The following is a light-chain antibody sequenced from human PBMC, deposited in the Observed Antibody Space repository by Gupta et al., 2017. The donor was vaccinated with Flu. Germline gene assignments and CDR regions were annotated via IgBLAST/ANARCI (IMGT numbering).Light chain of an antibody. J-gene: IGKJ1*01. CDR3: QQRSDWPPWT. CDR2: DAS. CDR1: QIISSY. Sequence: PATLSLSPGERATLSCEASQIISSYLAWYQQKPGQAPRLLIYDASNRATGIPARFSGSGSGTDFTRTISSLEPEDFAVYYCQQRSDWPPWTFGQGTKVEI. V-gene: IGKV3-11*01.